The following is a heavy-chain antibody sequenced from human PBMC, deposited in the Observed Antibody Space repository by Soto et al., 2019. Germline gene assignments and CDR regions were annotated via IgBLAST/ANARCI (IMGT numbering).Heavy chain of an antibody. CDR1: GGSVSSGSYY. J-gene: IGHJ4*02. Sequence: SETLSLTCTVSGGSVSSGSYYWSWIRQPPGKGLEWIGYIYYSGSTNYNPSLKSRVTISVDTSKNQFSLKLSSVTAADTAVYYCARGEWDCSGGSCYSGIDYWGQGTLVTVSS. CDR2: IYYSGST. CDR3: ARGEWDCSGGSCYSGIDY. V-gene: IGHV4-61*01. D-gene: IGHD2-15*01.